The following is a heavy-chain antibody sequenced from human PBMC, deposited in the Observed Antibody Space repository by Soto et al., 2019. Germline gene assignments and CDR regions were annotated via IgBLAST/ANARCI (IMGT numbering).Heavy chain of an antibody. D-gene: IGHD4-17*01. CDR1: GYTFTGYY. CDR3: AMGTTVTNFDY. V-gene: IGHV1-2*04. CDR2: INPNSGDT. J-gene: IGHJ4*02. Sequence: ASVKVSCKASGYTFTGYYMHWVRQAPGQGLEWMGWINPNSGDTNYAQKFQGWVTMTRDTSISTAYMELSRLRSDDTAVYYCAMGTTVTNFDYWGQGTLVTVSS.